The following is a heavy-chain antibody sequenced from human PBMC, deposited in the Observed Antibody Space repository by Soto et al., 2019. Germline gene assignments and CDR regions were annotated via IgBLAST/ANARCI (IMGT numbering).Heavy chain of an antibody. J-gene: IGHJ5*02. V-gene: IGHV4-31*03. D-gene: IGHD3-10*01. CDR3: ARGAGDYYGSGSYDNWFDP. Sequence: QVQLQESGPGLVKPSQTLSLTCTVSGGSISSGGYYWSWIRQHPGKGLEGIGYIYYSGSTYYNPSLKSRVTISVDTSKNQFSLKLSSVTAADTAVYYCARGAGDYYGSGSYDNWFDPWGQGTLVTVSS. CDR2: IYYSGST. CDR1: GGSISSGGYY.